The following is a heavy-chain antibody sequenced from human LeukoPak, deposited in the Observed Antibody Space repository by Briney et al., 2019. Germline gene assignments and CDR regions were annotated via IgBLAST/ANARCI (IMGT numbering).Heavy chain of an antibody. V-gene: IGHV4-4*07. CDR3: ARERSDFWSGYYSDYYYMDV. D-gene: IGHD3-3*01. J-gene: IGHJ6*03. CDR1: GGSISSYY. Sequence: SETLSLTCTVSGGSISSYYWSWIRQPAGKGLEWIGRIYTGGSTNYNASLKSRVTMSVDTSKNQFSLKLSPVTAADTAVYYCARERSDFWSGYYSDYYYMDVWGKGTTVTVSS. CDR2: IYTGGST.